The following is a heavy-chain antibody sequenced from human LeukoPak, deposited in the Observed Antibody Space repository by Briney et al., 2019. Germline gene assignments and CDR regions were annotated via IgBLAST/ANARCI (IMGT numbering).Heavy chain of an antibody. CDR3: ARDPPQDAFDI. J-gene: IGHJ3*02. Sequence: SETLCLTCTVSGGSISSSSYYWGWIRQPPGKGLEWIGSIYYSGSTYYNPSLKSRVTISVYTSKNQFSLKLSSVTAADTAVYYCARDPPQDAFDIWGQGTMVTVSS. CDR1: GGSISSSSYY. V-gene: IGHV4-39*02. CDR2: IYYSGST.